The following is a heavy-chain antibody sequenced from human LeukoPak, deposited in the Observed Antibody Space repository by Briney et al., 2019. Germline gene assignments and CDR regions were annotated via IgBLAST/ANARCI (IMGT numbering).Heavy chain of an antibody. CDR1: GFTFSSYG. CDR3: ATDAYFDMRGGPRR. D-gene: IGHD3-9*01. J-gene: IGHJ1*01. CDR2: ISYDGSTK. Sequence: GGSLRLSCAASGFTFSSYGMHWVRQAPGQGLQWVAVISYDGSTKYYGDSVKGRFTISRDNSKNTLFLELNSLRAEDTAVYYCATDAYFDMRGGPRRWGQGTLVSVSS. V-gene: IGHV3-30*03.